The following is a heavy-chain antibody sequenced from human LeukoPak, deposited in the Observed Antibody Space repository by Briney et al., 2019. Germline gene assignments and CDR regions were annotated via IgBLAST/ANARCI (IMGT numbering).Heavy chain of an antibody. Sequence: GASVKVSCKASGYTFTGCYMHWVRQAPGQGLEWMGWINPNSGGTNYAQKFQGRVTMTRDTSISTAYMELSRPRSDDTAVYYCARDLWTAAAGTSWFDPWGQGTLVTVSS. CDR2: INPNSGGT. CDR3: ARDLWTAAAGTSWFDP. CDR1: GYTFTGCY. V-gene: IGHV1-2*02. D-gene: IGHD6-13*01. J-gene: IGHJ5*02.